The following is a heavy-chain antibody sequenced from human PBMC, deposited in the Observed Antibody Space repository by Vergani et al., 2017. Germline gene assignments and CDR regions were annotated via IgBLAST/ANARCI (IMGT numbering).Heavy chain of an antibody. CDR1: GYSIGSGFY. J-gene: IGHJ3*02. D-gene: IGHD3-10*02. CDR3: ARQCWVSQGVGAFDT. Sequence: QVRLEESGPGLVKPSETLSLTCSVSGYSIGSGFYWAWIRQSPGEGLQWLTSIHNRGKTYHNPSLKSRVSVSLDTSKNRFSLNLTSLTATDTAVYYCARQCWVSQGVGAFDTWGRGTEVSVSS. V-gene: IGHV4-38-2*01. CDR2: IHNRGKT.